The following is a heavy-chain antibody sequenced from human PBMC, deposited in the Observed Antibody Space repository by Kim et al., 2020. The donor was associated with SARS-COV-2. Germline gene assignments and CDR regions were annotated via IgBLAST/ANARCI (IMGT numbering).Heavy chain of an antibody. CDR3: ARDTRYCSSTSCFSPFDY. Sequence: GGSLRLSCAASGFTFSSYSMNWVRQAPGKGLEWVSYISSSSSTIYYADSVKGRFTISRDNAKNSLYLQMNSLRDEDTAVYYCARDTRYCSSTSCFSPFDYWGQGTLVTVSS. V-gene: IGHV3-48*02. D-gene: IGHD2-2*01. J-gene: IGHJ4*02. CDR2: ISSSSSTI. CDR1: GFTFSSYS.